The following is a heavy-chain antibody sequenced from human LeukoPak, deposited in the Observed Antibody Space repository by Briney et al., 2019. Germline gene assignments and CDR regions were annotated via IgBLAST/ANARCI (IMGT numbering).Heavy chain of an antibody. CDR3: ARGRGGTVVRGYLDY. CDR1: GYTFTNYD. Sequence: ASVKVSCKASGYTFTNYDIMWVRQATGQGPEWMGWMNSNTGNTGSAQKFQGRVTMTRDTSINTAYMELHSLTSEDTAVYYRARGRGGTVVRGYLDYWGQGTLVTVSS. V-gene: IGHV1-8*01. D-gene: IGHD3-10*01. CDR2: MNSNTGNT. J-gene: IGHJ4*02.